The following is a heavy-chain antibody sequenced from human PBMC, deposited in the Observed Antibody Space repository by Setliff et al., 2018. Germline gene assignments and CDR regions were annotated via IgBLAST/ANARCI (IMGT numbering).Heavy chain of an antibody. CDR3: VRVRVVVAATFDY. D-gene: IGHD2-15*01. CDR1: GGSISSGDYY. CDR2: IYYSGST. Sequence: PSETLSLTCTVSGGSISSGDYYWSWIRQPPGKGLEWIGYIYYSGSTYYNPSLKSRVTISLDTSNNQFSLKLSSVAATDTAVYYCVRVRVVVAATFDYWGQGMLVTVSS. J-gene: IGHJ4*02. V-gene: IGHV4-30-4*08.